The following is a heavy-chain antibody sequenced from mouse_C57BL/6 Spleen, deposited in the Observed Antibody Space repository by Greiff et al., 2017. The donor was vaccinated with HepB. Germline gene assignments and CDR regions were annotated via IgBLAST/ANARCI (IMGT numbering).Heavy chain of an antibody. CDR3: ASSYGYDLFAY. Sequence: VQLQQSGPELVKPGASVKISCKASGYAFSSSWMNWVKQRPGKGLEWIGRIYPGDGDTNYNGKFKGKATLTADKSSSTAYMQLSSLTSEDSAVYFCASSYGYDLFAYWGQGTLVTVSA. J-gene: IGHJ3*01. D-gene: IGHD2-2*01. CDR2: IYPGDGDT. CDR1: GYAFSSSW. V-gene: IGHV1-82*01.